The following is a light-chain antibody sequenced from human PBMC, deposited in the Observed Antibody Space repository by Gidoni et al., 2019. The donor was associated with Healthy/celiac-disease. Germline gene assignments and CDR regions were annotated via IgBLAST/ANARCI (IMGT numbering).Light chain of an antibody. CDR1: QSVSSSY. Sequence: EIVLTQSPGTLSLSPGERATLSCRASQSVSSSYLAWYQQKPGQAPRLLIYGASSRATGIPDRFRSSGSGTDFTLTISRLEPEDFAVYYCQQYGSSPMCSFGQGTKLEIK. CDR2: GAS. CDR3: QQYGSSPMCS. V-gene: IGKV3-20*01. J-gene: IGKJ2*04.